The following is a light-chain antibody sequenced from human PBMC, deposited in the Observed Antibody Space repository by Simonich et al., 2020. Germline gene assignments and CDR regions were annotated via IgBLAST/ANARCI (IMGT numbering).Light chain of an antibody. CDR2: ECS. CDR1: SSDVGHYNL. V-gene: IGLV2-23*01. J-gene: IGLJ2*01. Sequence: QSALTQPASVSGSPGQSITISCTGTSSDVGHYNLVPWYQKHPGKAPKLMIYECSKRPSGVSNRFSGSKSGNTASLTISGLQAEDEADYYCCSYAGSSTVVFGGGTKLTVL. CDR3: CSYAGSSTVV.